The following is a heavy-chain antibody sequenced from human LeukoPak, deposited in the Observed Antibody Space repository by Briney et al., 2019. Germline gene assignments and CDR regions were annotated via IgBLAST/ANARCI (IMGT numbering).Heavy chain of an antibody. J-gene: IGHJ6*03. V-gene: IGHV1-69*05. CDR1: GGTFSSYA. CDR2: IIPIFGTA. D-gene: IGHD6-13*01. CDR3: ARDKAQPLAYYYYHYMDV. Sequence: ASVKVSCKASGGTFSSYAISWVRQAPGQGLEWMGRIIPIFGTANYAQKFQGRVTITTDESTSTAYMELSSLRSEDTAVYYCARDKAQPLAYYYYHYMDVWGKGTTVTVSS.